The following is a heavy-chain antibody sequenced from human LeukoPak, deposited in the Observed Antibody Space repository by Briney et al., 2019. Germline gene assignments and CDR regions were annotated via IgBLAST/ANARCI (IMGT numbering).Heavy chain of an antibody. CDR2: IYYSGST. CDR3: ARTKYYYGSGSYLGDWFDP. Sequence: SETLSLTCTVSGGSISSGDYYWSWIRQPPGKGLEWIGYIYYSGSTYYNPSLKSRVTISVDTSKNQFSLKLSSVTAADTAVYYCARTKYYYGSGSYLGDWFDPWGQGTLVTVSS. V-gene: IGHV4-30-4*01. D-gene: IGHD3-10*01. CDR1: GGSISSGDYY. J-gene: IGHJ5*02.